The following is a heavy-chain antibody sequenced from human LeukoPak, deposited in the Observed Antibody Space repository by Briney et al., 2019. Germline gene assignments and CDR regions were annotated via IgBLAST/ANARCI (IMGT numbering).Heavy chain of an antibody. D-gene: IGHD5-24*01. Sequence: SETLSLTCTVSGGSISSYYWSWLPQPTGQGLEWIGYIYYSGSTNYNPSLKSRVTISVDTSKNQFSLKLSSVTAADTAVSYCARHTRWLPFDYWGQGTLVTVSS. CDR2: IYYSGST. V-gene: IGHV4-59*08. CDR1: GGSISSYY. J-gene: IGHJ4*02. CDR3: ARHTRWLPFDY.